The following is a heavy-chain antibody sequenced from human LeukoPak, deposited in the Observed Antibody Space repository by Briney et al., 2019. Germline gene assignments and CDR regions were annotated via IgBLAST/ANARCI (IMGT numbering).Heavy chain of an antibody. V-gene: IGHV3-74*01. D-gene: IGHD2-15*01. CDR3: TRADIVVVVPAF. CDR2: ISSDGSST. J-gene: IGHJ4*02. Sequence: GGSLRLSCAASGFTFSSYWMHWVRQAPGKGLVWASRISSDGSSTNYADSVKGRFTISRDNAKNTLYLQMNSLGAEDTAVYYCTRADIVVVVPAFWGQGTLVTVSS. CDR1: GFTFSSYW.